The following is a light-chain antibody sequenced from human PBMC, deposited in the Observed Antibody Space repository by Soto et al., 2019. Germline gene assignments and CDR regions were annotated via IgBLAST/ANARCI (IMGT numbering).Light chain of an antibody. CDR2: GAS. CDR3: EQYCSSPT. CDR1: QSVSSSY. J-gene: IGKJ3*01. Sequence: EIVLTQSPGTLSLSPGERATLSCRASQSVSSSYLAWYQQKPGQAPSLLIYGASSRAAGIPDRFSGSGSGTDFTLTISRLEPEDCAVYYCEQYCSSPTYGPGTKVDIK. V-gene: IGKV3-20*01.